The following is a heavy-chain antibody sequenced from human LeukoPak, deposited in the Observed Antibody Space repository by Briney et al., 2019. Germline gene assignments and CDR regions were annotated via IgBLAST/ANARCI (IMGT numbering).Heavy chain of an antibody. D-gene: IGHD4-17*01. CDR1: GFTFSSYG. CDR3: AKDRTVTTSGHGDY. V-gene: IGHV3-30*18. CDR2: ISYDGSNK. Sequence: QSGGSLRLSCAASGFTFSSYGMHWVRQAPGKGLEWVAVISYDGSNKYYADSVKGRFTISRDNSKNTLYLQMNSLRAEDTAVYYCAKDRTVTTSGHGDYWGQGTLVAVSS. J-gene: IGHJ4*02.